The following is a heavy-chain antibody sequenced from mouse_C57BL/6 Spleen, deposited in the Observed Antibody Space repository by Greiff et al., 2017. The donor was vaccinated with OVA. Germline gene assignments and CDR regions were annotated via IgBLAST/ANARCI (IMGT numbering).Heavy chain of an antibody. CDR3: TRGGYDYDDGGYAMDY. CDR1: GYTFTSYW. J-gene: IGHJ4*01. D-gene: IGHD2-4*01. V-gene: IGHV1-5*01. Sequence: EVQLQQSGTVLARPGASVKMSCKTSGYTFTSYWMHWVKQRPGQGLEWIGAIYPGNSDTSYNQKFKGKAKLTAVTSASTAYMELSSLTNEDSAVYYCTRGGYDYDDGGYAMDYWGQGTSVTVSS. CDR2: IYPGNSDT.